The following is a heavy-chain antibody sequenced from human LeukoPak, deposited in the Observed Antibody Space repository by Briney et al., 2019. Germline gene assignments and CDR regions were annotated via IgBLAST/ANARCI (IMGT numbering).Heavy chain of an antibody. V-gene: IGHV3-33*01. D-gene: IGHD7-27*01. CDR2: IWNDGSNK. J-gene: IGHJ3*02. CDR3: ASATGDNDAFDI. Sequence: GRSLRLPCAASGFTFSSYVMHWVRQAPGKGLEWVAVIWNDGSNKYFADSVKGRFTISRDSSKNTLYLQMNSLRAEDTAVYYCASATGDNDAFDIWGQGTMVTVSS. CDR1: GFTFSSYV.